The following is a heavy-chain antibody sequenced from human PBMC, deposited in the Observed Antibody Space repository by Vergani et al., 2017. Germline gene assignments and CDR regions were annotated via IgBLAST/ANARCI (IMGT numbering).Heavy chain of an antibody. CDR2: IKQDGSEK. D-gene: IGHD3-9*01. CDR3: ARDRHFDWLLSWDAFDI. Sequence: PASGFTFSSYWMSWVRQAPGKGLEWVANIKQDGSEKYYVDSVKGRFTISRDNAKNSLYLQMNSLRAEDTAVYYSARDRHFDWLLSWDAFDIWGQGTMVTVSS. V-gene: IGHV3-7*01. CDR1: GFTFSSYW. J-gene: IGHJ3*02.